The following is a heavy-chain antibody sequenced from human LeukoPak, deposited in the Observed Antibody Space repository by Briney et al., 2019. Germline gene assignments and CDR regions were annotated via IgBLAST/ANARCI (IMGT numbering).Heavy chain of an antibody. D-gene: IGHD1-26*01. CDR3: ARMGATEYFDY. CDR1: GFTFSSYS. V-gene: IGHV3-48*04. CDR2: ISSSGSTI. Sequence: GGSLRLSCAASGFTFSSYSMNWVRQAPGKGLEWVSYISSSGSTIYYADSVKGRFTISRDNAKNSLYLQMNSLRAEDTAVYYCARMGATEYFDYWGQGTLVTVSS. J-gene: IGHJ4*02.